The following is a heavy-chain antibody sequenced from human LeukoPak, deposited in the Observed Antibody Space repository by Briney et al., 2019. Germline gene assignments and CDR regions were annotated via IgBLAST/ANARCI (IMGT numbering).Heavy chain of an antibody. Sequence: PGGSLRLSCAASGFTFSSYGMSWVRQAPGKGLEWVAVISYDGSNKYYADSVRGRFTISRDNSKNTLYLQMNSLRAEDTAVYYCAKGGYSYDYWGQGTLVTVSS. J-gene: IGHJ4*02. V-gene: IGHV3-30*18. CDR2: ISYDGSNK. D-gene: IGHD5-18*01. CDR1: GFTFSSYG. CDR3: AKGGYSYDY.